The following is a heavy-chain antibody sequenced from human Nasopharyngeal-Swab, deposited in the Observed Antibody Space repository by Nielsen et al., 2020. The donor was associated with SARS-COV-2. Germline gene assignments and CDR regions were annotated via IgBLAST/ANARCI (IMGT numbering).Heavy chain of an antibody. Sequence: SETLSLTCAVYGGSFSESPWSWLRLLPGKGLEWIGEINHRGGTAYRSSLKSRVSISVDTSKNQFSLELRSVTAADTAVYFCARGPDQVHSFDSWDQGRLVTVSS. CDR2: INHRGGT. J-gene: IGHJ4*02. CDR1: GGSFSESP. D-gene: IGHD2-2*01. V-gene: IGHV4-34*01. CDR3: ARGPDQVHSFDS.